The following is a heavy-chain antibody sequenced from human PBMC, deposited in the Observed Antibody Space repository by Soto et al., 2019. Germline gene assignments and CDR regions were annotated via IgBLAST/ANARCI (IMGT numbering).Heavy chain of an antibody. V-gene: IGHV4-59*01. J-gene: IGHJ4*02. CDR3: ARGQYFRFWSGLKYYFDH. CDR2: VSWNGST. CDR1: TGSITHYY. D-gene: IGHD3-3*01. Sequence: PSETLSLTCTVSTGSITHYYWSWIRQSPGKGLEWVGFVSWNGSTAYTPSLKSRLTISLDRSKSQFSLRLTSVTAADTAIYYCARGQYFRFWSGLKYYFDHWGQGAMVTV.